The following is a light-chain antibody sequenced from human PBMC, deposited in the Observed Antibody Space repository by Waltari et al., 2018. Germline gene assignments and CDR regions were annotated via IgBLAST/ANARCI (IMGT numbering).Light chain of an antibody. CDR3: AAWDDGLNGWV. CDR2: TNS. J-gene: IGLJ3*02. V-gene: IGLV1-44*01. Sequence: QSVLTQPPSASGSPGQRVTISCSGSTANIGSNTVNWYQQIPGTAPKLLIYTNSQRPSGVPDRFSGSKSGPSGFLAISGLQSEDEADYYCAAWDDGLNGWVFGGRTRVSVL. CDR1: TANIGSNT.